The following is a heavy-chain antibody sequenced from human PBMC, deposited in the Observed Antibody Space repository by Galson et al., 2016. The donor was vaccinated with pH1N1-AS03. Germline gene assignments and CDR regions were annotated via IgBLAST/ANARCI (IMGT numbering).Heavy chain of an antibody. V-gene: IGHV3-15*01. J-gene: IGHJ4*02. CDR2: IKAKADGGTA. D-gene: IGHD3-3*01. Sequence: SLRLSCAASGFTFSNVWLTWVRQAPGKGLEWVGHIKAKADGGTADYAAPVKGRFTISRDDSKSTSYLQMNSLKTEDTALHYCLTISLDYWGQGTLVTVSS. CDR1: GFTFSNVW. CDR3: LTISLDY.